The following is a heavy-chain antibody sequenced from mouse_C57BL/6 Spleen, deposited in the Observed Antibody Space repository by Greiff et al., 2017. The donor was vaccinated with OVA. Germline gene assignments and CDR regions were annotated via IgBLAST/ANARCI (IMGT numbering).Heavy chain of an antibody. D-gene: IGHD2-2*01. CDR2: INPNNGGT. CDR3: ARGGVTP. V-gene: IGHV1-26*01. J-gene: IGHJ4*01. CDR1: GYTFTDYY. Sequence: EVKLQQSGPELVKPGASVKISCKASGYTFTDYYMNWVKQSHGKSLEWIGDINPNNGGTSYNQKFKGKATLTVDKSSSTAYMELRSLTSEDSAVYYCARGGVTPWGQGTSVTVSS.